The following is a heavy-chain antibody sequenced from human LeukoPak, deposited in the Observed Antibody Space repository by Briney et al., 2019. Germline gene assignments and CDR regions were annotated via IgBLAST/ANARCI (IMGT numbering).Heavy chain of an antibody. CDR3: AASGCTSCYPKPRDYYYYYGMDV. D-gene: IGHD2-2*01. CDR1: GFTFSSYA. J-gene: IGHJ6*02. CDR2: ISGSGGST. Sequence: GGSLRLSCAASGFTFSSYAMSWVRQAPGKGLEWVSAISGSGGSTYYADSVKGRFTISRDNSKNTLYLQMNSLRSEDTAVYYCAASGCTSCYPKPRDYYYYYGMDVWGQGTTVTVSS. V-gene: IGHV3-23*01.